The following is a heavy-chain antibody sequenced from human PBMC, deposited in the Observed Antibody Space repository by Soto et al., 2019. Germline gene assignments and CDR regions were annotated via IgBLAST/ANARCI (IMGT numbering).Heavy chain of an antibody. Sequence: PSQTLSLTCAISGDSVSSDSAAWNWIRQSPSRGLEWLGRTYYRSKWYHDYAVSVKSRITINPDTSTNQFSLQLNSVTPEDTAAQLHVGCAYGGIPGHGESAPELLFIASVSSVRVHPSHPLKPLSRGLSHPIDI. V-gene: IGHV6-1*01. J-gene: IGHJ3*02. CDR1: GDSVSSDSAA. CDR2: TYYRSKWYH. D-gene: IGHD3-16*01. CDR3: VGCAYGGIPGHGESAPELLFIASVSSVRVHPSHPLKPLSRGLSHPIDI.